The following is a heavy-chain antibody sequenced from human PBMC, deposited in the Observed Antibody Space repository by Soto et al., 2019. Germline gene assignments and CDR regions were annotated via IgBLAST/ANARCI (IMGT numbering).Heavy chain of an antibody. J-gene: IGHJ5*02. D-gene: IGHD5-12*01. CDR3: ARVSSLRGYSGYDH. CDR1: GGSFSGYY. V-gene: IGHV4-34*01. CDR2: INHSGST. Sequence: PSETLSLTCAVYGGSFSGYYWSWIRQPPGKGLEWIGEINHSGSTNYNPSLKSRVTIPVDTSKNQFSLKLSSVTAADTAVYYCARVSSLRGYSGYDHWGQGTLVTVSS.